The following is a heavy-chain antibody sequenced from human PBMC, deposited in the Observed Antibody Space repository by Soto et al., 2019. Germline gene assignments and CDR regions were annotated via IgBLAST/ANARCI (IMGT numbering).Heavy chain of an antibody. CDR2: AYHNGLT. V-gene: IGHV4-4*02. J-gene: IGHJ4*02. D-gene: IGHD1-1*01. CDR3: ARDAEVKGEHDSFEY. Sequence: PSDTLGLTCAFSGDAVTSNVWGIWVRHPPGKGLEWIGEAYHNGLTDYNPSLKSRVTISVDTSKNEFSLKLTSLTAADTSIYYCARDAEVKGEHDSFEYRGQGNMVNVSS. CDR1: GDAVTSNVW.